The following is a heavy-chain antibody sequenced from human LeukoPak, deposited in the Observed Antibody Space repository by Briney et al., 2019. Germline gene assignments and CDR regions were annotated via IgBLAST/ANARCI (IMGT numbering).Heavy chain of an antibody. Sequence: SETLSLTCTASGGSISSSSYYWGWIRQPPGKGLEWIGSIYYSGSTYYNPSLKSRVTISVDTSKNQFSLKLSSVTAADTAVYYCARIRGGWYYFDYWGQGTLVTVSS. J-gene: IGHJ4*02. CDR2: IYYSGST. CDR3: ARIRGGWYYFDY. CDR1: GGSISSSSYY. D-gene: IGHD6-19*01. V-gene: IGHV4-39*01.